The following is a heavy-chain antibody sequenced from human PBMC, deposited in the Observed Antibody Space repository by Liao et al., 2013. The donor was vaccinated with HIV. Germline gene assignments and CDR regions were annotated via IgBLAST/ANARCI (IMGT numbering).Heavy chain of an antibody. CDR1: GGSFSGYF. CDR3: ARGYLLPDAFDF. CDR2: INHSGST. D-gene: IGHD3-10*01. J-gene: IGHJ3*01. V-gene: IGHV4-34*01. Sequence: QVQLQQWGAGLLKPSETLSLTCAVYGGSFSGYFWTWIRQPPGKGLEWIGEINHSGSTNYNPSLKSRVTMSVDTSKNQFSLTLTSMAAADTALYFCARGYLLPDAFDFWGQGTMIAVSS.